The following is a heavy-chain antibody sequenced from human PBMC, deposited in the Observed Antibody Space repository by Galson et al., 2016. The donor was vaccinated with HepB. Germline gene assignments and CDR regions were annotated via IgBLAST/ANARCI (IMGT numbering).Heavy chain of an antibody. CDR1: GYTFTSYG. CDR2: ISVYNGNT. CDR3: AREVSLGSGSYFYFAY. D-gene: IGHD1-26*01. Sequence: SVKVSCKASGYTFTSYGISWVRQAPGQGLEWMGWISVYNGNTNYAQNFQGRVTMTTDTSTSTAYMELRSLRSDDTAVYYCAREVSLGSGSYFYFAYWGQGTLVAVSS. J-gene: IGHJ4*02. V-gene: IGHV1-18*01.